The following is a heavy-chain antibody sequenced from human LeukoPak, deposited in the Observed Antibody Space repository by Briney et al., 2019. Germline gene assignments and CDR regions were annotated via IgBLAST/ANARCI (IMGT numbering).Heavy chain of an antibody. CDR1: GGSISSGSYY. CDR3: ARVGPPMVDAFDI. CDR2: IYTSGST. D-gene: IGHD3-10*01. J-gene: IGHJ3*02. Sequence: PSETLSLTCTVSGGSISSGSYYWSWIRQPAGKGLEWIGRIYTSGSTNYNPSLKSRVTISVDTSKNQFSLKLSSVTAADTAVYYCARVGPPMVDAFDIWGQGTMVTVSS. V-gene: IGHV4-61*02.